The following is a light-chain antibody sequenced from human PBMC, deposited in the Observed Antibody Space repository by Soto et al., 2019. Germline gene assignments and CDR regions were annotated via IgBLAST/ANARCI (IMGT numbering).Light chain of an antibody. CDR1: QSLLHSNGYNY. J-gene: IGKJ2*01. CDR3: MQALHSPYT. Sequence: DIVMTQSPLSLPVTPGEPASISCRSSQSLLHSNGYNYMDWYLQKPGQSPQLLIYLGSNRASGVPDRVSGSGSGTGFTLKISRVEAEDVGIYYCMQALHSPYTFGQGTKLEIK. V-gene: IGKV2-28*01. CDR2: LGS.